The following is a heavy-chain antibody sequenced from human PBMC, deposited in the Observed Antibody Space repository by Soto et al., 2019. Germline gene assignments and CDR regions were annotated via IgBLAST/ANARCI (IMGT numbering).Heavy chain of an antibody. J-gene: IGHJ4*02. D-gene: IGHD4-17*01. Sequence: QVQLVESGGGVVQPGRSLRLSCAASGFIFTDFAMHWVRQAPGKGLEWVAVISYDGTYKYYADSVKGRFTISRDNSKNTVYVQMNSLRAEDTAMYYCARDRFYGDSHFDNCGQGTLVTVSS. V-gene: IGHV3-30*04. CDR1: GFIFTDFA. CDR2: ISYDGTYK. CDR3: ARDRFYGDSHFDN.